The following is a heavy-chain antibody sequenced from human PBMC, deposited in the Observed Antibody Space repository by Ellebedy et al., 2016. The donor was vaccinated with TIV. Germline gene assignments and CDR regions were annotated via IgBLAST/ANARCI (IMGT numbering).Heavy chain of an antibody. CDR2: ISFSSSSI. V-gene: IGHV3-48*04. CDR3: ARHLPYYYDSSGYFDY. CDR1: GFTFSSYS. Sequence: GGSLRLSCAASGFTFSSYSMNWVRQAPGKGLEWVSYISFSSSSIYYADSVKGRFTISRDNAKNSLYLQMNSLRAEDTAVYYCARHLPYYYDSSGYFDYWGQGTLVTVSS. D-gene: IGHD3-22*01. J-gene: IGHJ4*02.